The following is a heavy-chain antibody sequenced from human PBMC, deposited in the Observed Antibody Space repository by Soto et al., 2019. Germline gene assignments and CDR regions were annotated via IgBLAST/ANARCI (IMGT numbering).Heavy chain of an antibody. D-gene: IGHD4-17*01. CDR2: ISAYNGNT. J-gene: IGHJ5*02. CDR1: GYTFTSYV. V-gene: IGHV1-18*01. Sequence: QVQLVQSGAEVKKPGASVKVSCKASGYTFTSYVISWLRQAPGQGLEWRGWISAYNGNTNYAQKLQGRATMTTDTSTSTAYMELRSLRSDDTAVYYCARSYTVTRLIGGWFDPWGQGTLVTVSS. CDR3: ARSYTVTRLIGGWFDP.